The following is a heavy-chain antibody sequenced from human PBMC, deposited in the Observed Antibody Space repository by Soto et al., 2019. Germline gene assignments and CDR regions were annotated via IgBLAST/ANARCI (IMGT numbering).Heavy chain of an antibody. J-gene: IGHJ4*02. CDR2: INPSGGST. V-gene: IGHV1-46*01. D-gene: IGHD3-10*01. CDR1: GYTFTSYY. Sequence: QVQLVQSGAEVKKPGASVKVSCKASGYTFTSYYMHWVRQAPGQGLEWMGIINPSGGSTSYAQKCQGRVTMTRDTSTSTVYMELSSLRSEDTAVYYCARVITMVRGVITPGGYWGQGTLVTVSS. CDR3: ARVITMVRGVITPGGY.